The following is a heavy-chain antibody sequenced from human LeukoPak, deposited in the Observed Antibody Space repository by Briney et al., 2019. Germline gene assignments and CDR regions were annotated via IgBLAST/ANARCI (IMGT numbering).Heavy chain of an antibody. CDR1: GGSISSSSYY. CDR3: ARESVQHSSGWLDS. D-gene: IGHD6-19*01. Sequence: SETLSLTCTVSGGSISSSSYYWGWIRQPPGKGLEWIGSIYYSGSTYYNPSLKSRVTISVDTSKNQFSLKLSSVTAADTAVYYCARESVQHSSGWLDSWGQGTLVTVSS. V-gene: IGHV4-39*02. CDR2: IYYSGST. J-gene: IGHJ4*02.